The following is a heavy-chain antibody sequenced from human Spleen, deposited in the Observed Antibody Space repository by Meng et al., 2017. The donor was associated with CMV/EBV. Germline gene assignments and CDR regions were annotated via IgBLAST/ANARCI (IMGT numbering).Heavy chain of an antibody. Sequence: GSLRLSCTVSGSSINSGVFWGWVRQPPGKGLEWIGSIYYSGSTYYNPSLKSRVTISVDTSKNQFSLKLSSVTAADTAVYYCASYIVVVPAAYYGMDVWGQGTTVTVSS. CDR1: GSSINSGVF. CDR3: ASYIVVVPAAYYGMDV. CDR2: IYYSGST. V-gene: IGHV4-38-2*02. J-gene: IGHJ6*02. D-gene: IGHD2-2*01.